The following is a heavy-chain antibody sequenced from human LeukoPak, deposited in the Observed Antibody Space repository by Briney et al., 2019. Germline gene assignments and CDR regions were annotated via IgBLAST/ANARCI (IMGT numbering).Heavy chain of an antibody. Sequence: PSGRSLRLSCAASGFTFDDYAMHWVRQAPGKGLEWVSGISWNSGSIGYADSVKGRFTISRDNAKNSPYLRMNSLRAEDMALYYCAKDFYSSGWWGGAFDIWGQGTMVTVSS. CDR1: GFTFDDYA. V-gene: IGHV3-9*03. CDR2: ISWNSGSI. J-gene: IGHJ3*02. CDR3: AKDFYSSGWWGGAFDI. D-gene: IGHD6-19*01.